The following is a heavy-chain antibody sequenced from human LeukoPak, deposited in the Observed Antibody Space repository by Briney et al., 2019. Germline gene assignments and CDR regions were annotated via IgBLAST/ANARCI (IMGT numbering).Heavy chain of an antibody. Sequence: SQTLSLTCTVSGGSISSGGYYWSWIRQHPGKGLEWIGYIYYSGSTYYNPSLKSRVTISVDTSKNQFSLKLSSVTAADTAVYYCARGNYDSSGYPAYYFDYWGQGTLVTVSS. J-gene: IGHJ4*02. CDR1: GGSISSGGYY. CDR2: IYYSGST. D-gene: IGHD3-22*01. V-gene: IGHV4-31*03. CDR3: ARGNYDSSGYPAYYFDY.